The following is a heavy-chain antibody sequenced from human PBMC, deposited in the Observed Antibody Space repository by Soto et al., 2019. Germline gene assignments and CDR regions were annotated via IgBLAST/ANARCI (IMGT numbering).Heavy chain of an antibody. D-gene: IGHD5-18*01. J-gene: IGHJ4*02. CDR1: GGSISSYY. CDR2: IYYSGST. V-gene: IGHV4-59*01. CDR3: AREGYSYGLYYFDY. Sequence: SETLSLTCTVSGGSISSYYWSWIRQPPGKGLEWIGYIYYSGSTNYNPSLKSRVTISVDTSKNQFSLKLSSVTAADTAVYYCAREGYSYGLYYFDYWGQGTLVTVSS.